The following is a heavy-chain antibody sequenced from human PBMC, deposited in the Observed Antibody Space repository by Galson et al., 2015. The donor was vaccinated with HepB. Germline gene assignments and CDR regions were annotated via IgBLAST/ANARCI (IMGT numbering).Heavy chain of an antibody. J-gene: IGHJ4*02. Sequence: SLRLSCAASGFTFSDAWMSWVRQAPGKGLEWIGFIKVRVDGGTTDYAAPVKDRFAISRDDSKNMLYLQMDRLKTEDTAAYYCTTDLGSGWYARWGQGIPVTVSS. D-gene: IGHD6-19*01. CDR1: GFTFSDAW. CDR3: TTDLGSGWYAR. CDR2: IKVRVDGGTT. V-gene: IGHV3-15*01.